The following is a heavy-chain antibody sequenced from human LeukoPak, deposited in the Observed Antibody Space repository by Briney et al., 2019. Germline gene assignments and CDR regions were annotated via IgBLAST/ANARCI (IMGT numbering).Heavy chain of an antibody. V-gene: IGHV1-2*02. Sequence: ASVKVSCKASGYTFTGYYMHWVRQAPGQGLEWMGWINPNSGGTNYAQKFQGRVTMTRDTSISTAYMELSRLRSDDTAVYYCAGWAGYSYGLFDYWGQGTLVTVSS. CDR1: GYTFTGYY. J-gene: IGHJ4*02. CDR2: INPNSGGT. CDR3: AGWAGYSYGLFDY. D-gene: IGHD5-18*01.